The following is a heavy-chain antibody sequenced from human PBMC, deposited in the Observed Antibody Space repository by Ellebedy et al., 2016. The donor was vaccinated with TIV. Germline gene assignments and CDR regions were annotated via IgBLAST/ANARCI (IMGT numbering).Heavy chain of an antibody. Sequence: PGGSLRLSCVASGFSFSNYGMHWVRQAPGKGLEWVAFKRFDGRNEYNGDSVKGRFFISRDVSKNTLFLQMNSLRAEDTAVYYCARDAIGELLFYNGMDVWGQGTTVTVSS. CDR2: KRFDGRNE. D-gene: IGHD2-15*01. J-gene: IGHJ6*02. CDR3: ARDAIGELLFYNGMDV. CDR1: GFSFSNYG. V-gene: IGHV3-30*02.